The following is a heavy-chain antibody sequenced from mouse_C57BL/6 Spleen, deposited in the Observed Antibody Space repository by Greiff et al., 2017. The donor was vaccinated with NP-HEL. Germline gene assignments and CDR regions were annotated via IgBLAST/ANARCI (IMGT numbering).Heavy chain of an antibody. CDR3: ARWEDYEGAWFGD. Sequence: QVQLQQPGAELVKPGASVKLSCKASGYTFTSYWMHWVKQRPGQGLEWIGMIHPNSGSTNYNEKFKSKAILTVDKSSSTAYMQLSSLTSEDSAVDYCARWEDYEGAWFGDWGQGTLVTVSA. CDR1: GYTFTSYW. J-gene: IGHJ3*01. CDR2: IHPNSGST. D-gene: IGHD1-1*01. V-gene: IGHV1-64*01.